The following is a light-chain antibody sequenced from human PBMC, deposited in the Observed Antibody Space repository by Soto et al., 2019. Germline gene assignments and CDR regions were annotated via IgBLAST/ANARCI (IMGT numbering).Light chain of an antibody. Sequence: EIVLTQSPATLSLSPGEKATLSCRASESVSSYLAWYQQRPGQGPRLLIFDASNRQYGIPARFSGSGSGTDFTLTINSLLPEDFAVYYCQQRYNWPPTFGQGTKV. CDR2: DAS. CDR1: ESVSSY. CDR3: QQRYNWPPT. V-gene: IGKV3-11*01. J-gene: IGKJ1*01.